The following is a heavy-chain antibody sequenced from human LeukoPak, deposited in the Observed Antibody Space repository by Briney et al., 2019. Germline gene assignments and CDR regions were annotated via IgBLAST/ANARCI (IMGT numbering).Heavy chain of an antibody. CDR3: AKSGGYGLIDY. V-gene: IGHV4-39*01. D-gene: IGHD1-26*01. CDR2: IYYSGGT. CDR1: GASVSGDPYY. J-gene: IGHJ4*02. Sequence: SETLSLTCTVSGASVSGDPYYWGWIRQPPGKGLEWIGNIYYSGGTYYNASLQSRVTISIETSKNQFSLRLNSVTAADTAMYYCAKSGGYGLIDYWGQGTLVTVSS.